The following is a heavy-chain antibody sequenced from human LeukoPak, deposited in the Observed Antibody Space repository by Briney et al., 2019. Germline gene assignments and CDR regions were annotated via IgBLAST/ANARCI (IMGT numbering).Heavy chain of an antibody. CDR2: IYYSGST. Sequence: PSETLSLTCTVSGGSISSSSYYWGWIRQPPGKGLEWIGSIYYSGSTYYNPSLKSRVTISVDTSKNQFSLKLSSVTAADTAVYYCARGYYYYGSGSTGWFDPWGQGTLVTVSS. V-gene: IGHV4-39*01. D-gene: IGHD3-10*01. CDR1: GGSISSSSYY. CDR3: ARGYYYYGSGSTGWFDP. J-gene: IGHJ5*02.